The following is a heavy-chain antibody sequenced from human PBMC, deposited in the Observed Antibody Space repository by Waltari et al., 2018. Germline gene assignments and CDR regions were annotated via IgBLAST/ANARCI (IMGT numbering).Heavy chain of an antibody. CDR3: AKTVPAAKSFDY. Sequence: EVQLVESGGGLVPPGRSLRLSCAASGFTFDDYAMHWVRQAPVKGLEWVSGISWNSGSIGYADSVKGRFTISRDNAKNSLYLQMNSLRAEDTALYYCAKTVPAAKSFDYWGQGTLVTVSS. J-gene: IGHJ4*02. V-gene: IGHV3-9*01. CDR2: ISWNSGSI. D-gene: IGHD2-2*01. CDR1: GFTFDDYA.